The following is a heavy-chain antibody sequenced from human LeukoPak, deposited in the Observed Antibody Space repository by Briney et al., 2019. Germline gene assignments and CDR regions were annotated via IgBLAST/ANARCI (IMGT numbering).Heavy chain of an antibody. V-gene: IGHV3-33*01. CDR1: GFTFSSYG. D-gene: IGHD3-10*01. Sequence: PGGSLRLSCAASGFTFSSYGMHWVRQAPGKGLEWVAVIWYDGSNKYYADSVKGRFTISRDNSKNTLYLQMNSLRAEDTAMYYCASVLLWFGELIERQAFDIWGQGTMVTVSS. CDR2: IWYDGSNK. J-gene: IGHJ3*02. CDR3: ASVLLWFGELIERQAFDI.